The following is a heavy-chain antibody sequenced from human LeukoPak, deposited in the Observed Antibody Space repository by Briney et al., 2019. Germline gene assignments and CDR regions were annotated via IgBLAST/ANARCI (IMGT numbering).Heavy chain of an antibody. D-gene: IGHD6-19*01. CDR2: IGGSGGRT. J-gene: IGHJ6*02. Sequence: PGGSPRLSCAATGFTFKSHAMNWVRQAPGKGLEWVSGIGGSGGRTYYADSVTGRFTISRDNSKNMVYLQLNSLRAADTAVYYCARGRIAVALYYGMDVWGHGTTVTVFS. CDR3: ARGRIAVALYYGMDV. CDR1: GFTFKSHA. V-gene: IGHV3-23*01.